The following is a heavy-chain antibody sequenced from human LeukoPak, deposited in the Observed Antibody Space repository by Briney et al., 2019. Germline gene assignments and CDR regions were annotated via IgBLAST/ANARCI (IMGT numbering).Heavy chain of an antibody. V-gene: IGHV3-23*01. CDR2: LSGSGSTT. D-gene: IGHD5-18*01. Sequence: PGGSLRLSCAASGFTFTSDGMSWVRQAPGKGLEWVSALSGSGSTTYYADSVKGRFTISRDNSKNTLFLEMNSLRAEDTAVYYCARLTGVVNAFDYWGQGTLVTVSS. CDR3: ARLTGVVNAFDY. CDR1: GFTFTSDG. J-gene: IGHJ4*02.